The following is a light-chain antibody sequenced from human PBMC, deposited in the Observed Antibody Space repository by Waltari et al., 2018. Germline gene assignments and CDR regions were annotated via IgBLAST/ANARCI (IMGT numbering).Light chain of an antibody. CDR2: EVM. V-gene: IGLV2-8*01. CDR3: SSYAGSIYV. J-gene: IGLJ1*01. CDR1: SRDVGGYKY. Sequence: QSALTQPPSASGSPGQSATISCTGTSRDVGGYKYVSWYQQHPGKVPKLIIYEVMKRPSGVPDRFSGSKSGNTASLTVSGLQAEDEADYYCSSYAGSIYVFGTGTKVTVL.